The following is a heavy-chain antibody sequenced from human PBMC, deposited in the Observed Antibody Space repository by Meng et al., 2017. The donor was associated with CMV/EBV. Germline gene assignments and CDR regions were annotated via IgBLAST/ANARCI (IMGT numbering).Heavy chain of an antibody. CDR3: ARGTHYYDSSGYKIDY. D-gene: IGHD3-22*01. Sequence: GESLKISCAVSGFTFSSYAMHWVRQAPGKGLEWVAVISYDGSNKYYADSVKGRFTISRDNSKNTLYLQMNSLRAEDTAVYYCARGTHYYDSSGYKIDYWGQGTLVTVSS. J-gene: IGHJ4*02. CDR2: ISYDGSNK. CDR1: GFTFSSYA. V-gene: IGHV3-30*04.